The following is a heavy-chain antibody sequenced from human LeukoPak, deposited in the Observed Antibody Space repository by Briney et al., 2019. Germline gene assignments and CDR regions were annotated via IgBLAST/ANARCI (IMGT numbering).Heavy chain of an antibody. CDR2: ISGSGGST. D-gene: IGHD1-26*01. Sequence: GGSLRLSCAASGFTFSSYAMSWVRQAPGKGLEWVSAISGSGGSTYYADSVKGRFTISRDNSKNTLYLQMNSLRAEDTAAYYCATTAPSGSYFVAYFDYWGQGTLVTVSS. V-gene: IGHV3-23*01. J-gene: IGHJ4*02. CDR1: GFTFSSYA. CDR3: ATTAPSGSYFVAYFDY.